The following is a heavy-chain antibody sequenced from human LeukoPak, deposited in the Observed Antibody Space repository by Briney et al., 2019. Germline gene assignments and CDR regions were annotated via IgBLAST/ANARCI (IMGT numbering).Heavy chain of an antibody. CDR1: GFTVSGNY. J-gene: IGHJ4*02. V-gene: IGHV3-66*01. CDR2: IYSGGST. CDR3: AGGRWKEQYFEH. Sequence: GGSLRLSCAASGFTVSGNYMTWVRQAPGKGLECVSVIYSGGSTYYADSVVGRFTISRDNSKNTLYLHMNSLRAEDTAVYYCAGGRWKEQYFEHWGQGTLVTVSS. D-gene: IGHD1-1*01.